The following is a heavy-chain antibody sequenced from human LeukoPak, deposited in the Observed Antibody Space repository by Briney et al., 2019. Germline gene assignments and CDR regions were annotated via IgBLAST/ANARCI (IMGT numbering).Heavy chain of an antibody. V-gene: IGHV1-3*01. CDR1: GYTFTSYG. D-gene: IGHD5-24*01. Sequence: ASVKVSCKASGYTFTSYGISWVRQAPGQGLEWMGWINAGNGNTKYSQKFQDRVTITRDTSASTAYMELSSLRSEDTAVYYCARDRDGSYCDYWGQGTLVTVSS. CDR2: INAGNGNT. J-gene: IGHJ4*02. CDR3: ARDRDGSYCDY.